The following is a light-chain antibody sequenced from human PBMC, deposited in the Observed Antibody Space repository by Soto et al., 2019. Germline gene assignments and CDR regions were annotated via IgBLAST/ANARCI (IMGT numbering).Light chain of an antibody. CDR3: QQRSNWHPE. CDR2: DAS. V-gene: IGKV3-11*01. Sequence: EIVLTQSPATLSLSPGERATLSCRASQSVSSYLAWYQQKPGQAPRLLMYDASNRATGIPARFSGSGSGTDFTLTISSLEPEDFAVYYCQQRSNWHPEFGPGTKVDIK. J-gene: IGKJ3*01. CDR1: QSVSSY.